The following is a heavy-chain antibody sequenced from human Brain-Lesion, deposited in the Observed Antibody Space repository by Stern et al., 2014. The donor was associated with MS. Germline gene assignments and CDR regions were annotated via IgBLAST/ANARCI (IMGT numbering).Heavy chain of an antibody. J-gene: IGHJ5*02. CDR3: AGEEDIRYCSGGSCTGNWFDP. Sequence: QLVESGPGLVKPSETLSLTCTVAGGSVSSTSYALAWIRQPPGKGLESIGTIYYSGNTYYSPSLKSHHTISLDTPKNQFSLQRRFVTAADTAVYYCAGEEDIRYCSGGSCTGNWFDPWGQGTLVTVSS. D-gene: IGHD2-15*01. V-gene: IGHV4-39*01. CDR1: GGSVSSTSYA. CDR2: IYYSGNT.